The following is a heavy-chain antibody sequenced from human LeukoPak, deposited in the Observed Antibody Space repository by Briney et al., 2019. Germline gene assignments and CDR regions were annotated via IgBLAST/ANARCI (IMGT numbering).Heavy chain of an antibody. J-gene: IGHJ6*04. CDR2: ISSSGTFI. Sequence: GGSLRLSCAASGFTFSSYEMNWVRQAPGKGLEWVSYISSSGTFIYYADSVKGRFTISRDNAKNSLYLQMNSLRAEDTAVYYCAELGITMIGGAWGKGTTVTISS. CDR1: GFTFSSYE. D-gene: IGHD3-10*02. CDR3: AELGITMIGGA. V-gene: IGHV3-48*03.